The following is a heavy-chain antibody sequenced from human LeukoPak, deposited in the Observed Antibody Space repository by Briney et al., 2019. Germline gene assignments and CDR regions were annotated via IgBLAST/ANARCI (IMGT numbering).Heavy chain of an antibody. CDR3: AREYYYDSSGYYRNFQH. V-gene: IGHV3-21*01. D-gene: IGHD3-22*01. CDR1: GFTFSSYS. Sequence: GGSLRLSCAASGFTFSSYSMNWVRQAPGKGLEWVSSISSGSNYIHYADSVKGRFTISRDNAKNSLYLQMNSLRAEDTAVYYCAREYYYDSSGYYRNFQHWGQGTLVTVSS. J-gene: IGHJ1*01. CDR2: ISSGSNYI.